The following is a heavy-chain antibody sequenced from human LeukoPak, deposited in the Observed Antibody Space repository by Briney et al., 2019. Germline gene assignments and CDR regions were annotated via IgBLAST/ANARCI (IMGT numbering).Heavy chain of an antibody. CDR3: ARVGAWELQRVFDY. Sequence: GGSLRLSCAASGFTFTDYWMTWVRQVPGKGLEWVANIKQGGSESYYVDSVKGRFTISRENAKNSVYLQMASLRVDDTAVYYCARVGAWELQRVFDYWGQGTLVTVSS. CDR1: GFTFTDYW. CDR2: IKQGGSES. J-gene: IGHJ4*02. D-gene: IGHD1-26*01. V-gene: IGHV3-7*01.